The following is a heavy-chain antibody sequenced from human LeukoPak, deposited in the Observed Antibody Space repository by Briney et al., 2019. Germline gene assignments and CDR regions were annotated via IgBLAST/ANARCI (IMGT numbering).Heavy chain of an antibody. V-gene: IGHV4-39*01. J-gene: IGHJ5*02. CDR2: IYYSGST. Sequence: SETLSLTCTVSGGSISSSGYYWGWIRQPPGKGLEWVASIYYSGSTYYNPSLKSRVTISVDTSKNQLSLKLSSLTAADTAVYYCARHEYSGSYYGLSWFDPWGQGTLVTVSS. CDR3: ARHEYSGSYYGLSWFDP. D-gene: IGHD1-26*01. CDR1: GGSISSSGYY.